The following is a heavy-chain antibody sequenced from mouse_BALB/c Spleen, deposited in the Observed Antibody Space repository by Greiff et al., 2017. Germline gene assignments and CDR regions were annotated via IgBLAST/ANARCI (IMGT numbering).Heavy chain of an antibody. CDR2: ISSGSSTI. Sequence: EVNVVESGGGLVQPGGSRKLSCAASGFTFSSFGMHWVRQAPEKGLEWVAYISSGSSTIYYADTVKGRFTISRDNPKNTLFLQMTSLRSEDTAMYYCARWLGAMDYWGQGTSVTVSS. V-gene: IGHV5-17*02. CDR3: ARWLGAMDY. CDR1: GFTFSSFG. J-gene: IGHJ4*01. D-gene: IGHD4-1*01.